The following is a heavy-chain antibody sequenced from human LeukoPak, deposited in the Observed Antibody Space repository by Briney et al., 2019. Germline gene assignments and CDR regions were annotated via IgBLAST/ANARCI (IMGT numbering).Heavy chain of an antibody. CDR3: ARALDFWRGYYVS. CDR1: GFTVSSDY. D-gene: IGHD3-3*01. Sequence: GGSLRLSCAASGFTVSSDYMSWVRQAPGKGLEWVSVIYSGGSTYYADSVKGRFTISRDNSKNTLYLQMNSLRAEDTAVYYCARALDFWRGYYVSWGQGTLVTVSS. V-gene: IGHV3-53*01. CDR2: IYSGGST. J-gene: IGHJ5*02.